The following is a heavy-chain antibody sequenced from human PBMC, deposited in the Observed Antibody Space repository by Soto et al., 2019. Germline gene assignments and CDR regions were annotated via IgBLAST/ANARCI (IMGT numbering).Heavy chain of an antibody. CDR3: AREGSGWHRYFDY. V-gene: IGHV4-4*07. CDR1: GGSISSYY. CDR2: IFTSGST. D-gene: IGHD6-19*01. J-gene: IGHJ4*02. Sequence: ASETLSLTCIVSGGSISSYYWNWIRQPAGKGLEWIGRIFTSGSTNYNPSLKSRVTMSVDTSKNQFSLKLSSVTAADTAVYYCAREGSGWHRYFDYWGQGSLVTVSS.